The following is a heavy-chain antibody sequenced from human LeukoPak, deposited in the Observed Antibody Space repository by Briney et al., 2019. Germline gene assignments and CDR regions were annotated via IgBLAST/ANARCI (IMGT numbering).Heavy chain of an antibody. D-gene: IGHD2/OR15-2a*01. J-gene: IGHJ5*02. V-gene: IGHV4-34*01. CDR2: INHSGSA. CDR3: ASSMSDYNWFDP. Sequence: SETLSLTCAVYGGSFSNYYWTWIRQPPGKGLEWIGEINHSGSANYNPSLKSRVTISVDTSKNQFSLKLSSVTAADTAVYYCASSMSDYNWFDPWGQGTLVTVSS. CDR1: GGSFSNYY.